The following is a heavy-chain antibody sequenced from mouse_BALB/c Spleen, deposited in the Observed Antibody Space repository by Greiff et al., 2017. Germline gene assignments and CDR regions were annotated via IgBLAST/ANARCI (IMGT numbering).Heavy chain of an antibody. CDR1: GFSLTSYG. D-gene: IGHD1-1*01. CDR3: ASSITTAHYYAMDY. CDR2: IWSGGST. Sequence: QVQLQQSGPGLVQPSQSLSITCTVSGFSLTSYGVHWVRQSPGKGLEWLGVIWSGGSTDYNAAFISRLSISKDNSKSQVFFKMNSLQANDTAIYYCASSITTAHYYAMDYWGQGTSVTVSS. V-gene: IGHV2-2*02. J-gene: IGHJ4*01.